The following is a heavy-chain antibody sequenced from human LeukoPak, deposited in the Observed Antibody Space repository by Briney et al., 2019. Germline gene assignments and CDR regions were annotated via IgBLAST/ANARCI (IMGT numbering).Heavy chain of an antibody. J-gene: IGHJ4*02. D-gene: IGHD5-12*01. CDR3: ARRKWQIGVGFDF. CDR2: IKHDGSER. V-gene: IGHV3-7*04. Sequence: PGGSLRLACSVSGFTFKNYWMSWVRQAPGKGLEWVANIKHDGSERYYVDSVKGRFTISRDNAKDSLFLQMNSLTAEDTALYYCARRKWQIGVGFDFWGQGTVVTVSS. CDR1: GFTFKNYW.